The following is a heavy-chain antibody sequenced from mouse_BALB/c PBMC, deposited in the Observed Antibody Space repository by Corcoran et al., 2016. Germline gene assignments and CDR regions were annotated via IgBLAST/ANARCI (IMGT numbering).Heavy chain of an antibody. D-gene: IGHD2-14*01. CDR1: GFNIKDTY. CDR3: ARGGVRRLYAMDY. Sequence: EVQLQQSGAELVKPGASVKLSCTASGFNIKDTYMHWVKQRPEQGLEWIGRIDPANGNTKYDPKFQGKATITADTSSNTAYLQLSSLTSEDTAVYYCARGGVRRLYAMDYCGQGTSVTVSS. CDR2: IDPANGNT. J-gene: IGHJ4*01. V-gene: IGHV14-3*02.